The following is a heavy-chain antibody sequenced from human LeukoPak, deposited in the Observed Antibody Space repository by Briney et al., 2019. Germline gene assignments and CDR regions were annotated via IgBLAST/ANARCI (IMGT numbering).Heavy chain of an antibody. CDR1: GFTFCSYW. CDR2: INSDGSST. D-gene: IGHD2-2*01. J-gene: IGHJ5*02. V-gene: IGHV3-74*01. Sequence: GGSLRLSCAASGFTFCSYWMHWVRQAPGKGLVWVSRINSDGSSTSYADSVKGRFTISRDNAKNTLYLQMNSLRAEDTAVYYCARALRASYNWFDPWGQGTLVTVSS. CDR3: ARALRASYNWFDP.